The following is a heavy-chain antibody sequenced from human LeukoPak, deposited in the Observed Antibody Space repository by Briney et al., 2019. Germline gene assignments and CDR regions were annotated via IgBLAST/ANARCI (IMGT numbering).Heavy chain of an antibody. Sequence: PGGSLRLSCAASGFTFSSYAMSWVRQAPGKGLEWVSTVSGNGITTYYADSVKGRFTISRDNSKNTLFLQMNTLRAEDTAVYYCAKQSETLYFDYWGQGSLVTVSS. D-gene: IGHD2/OR15-2a*01. J-gene: IGHJ4*02. CDR3: AKQSETLYFDY. CDR2: VSGNGITT. CDR1: GFTFSSYA. V-gene: IGHV3-23*01.